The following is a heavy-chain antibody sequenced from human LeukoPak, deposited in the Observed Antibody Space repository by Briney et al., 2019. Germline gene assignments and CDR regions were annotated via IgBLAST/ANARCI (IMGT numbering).Heavy chain of an antibody. D-gene: IGHD1-14*01. J-gene: IGHJ4*02. CDR1: GFTFSNYA. V-gene: IGHV3-23*01. Sequence: GGSLRLSCAASGFTFSNYAMSWVRQAPGKGLEWVSSFSGSGDSTNYADSVKGRFTISRDNSKNTLYLQMNSLRAEDTAVYYCARGVEPLAANTLAYWGQGTLVTVSS. CDR2: FSGSGDST. CDR3: ARGVEPLAANTLAY.